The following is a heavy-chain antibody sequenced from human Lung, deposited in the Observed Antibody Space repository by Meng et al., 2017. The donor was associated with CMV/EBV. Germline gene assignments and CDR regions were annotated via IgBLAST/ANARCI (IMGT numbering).Heavy chain of an antibody. J-gene: IGHJ6*02. Sequence: LXXTVYGGSLGDYFWTWIRQPPGKGLEWIGEIDHSGSTKYNQSLKSPATISDDASKNQLSLKLRSLTAADTAVYYCARVIMNNYDCHFAMDVWGQGXSVTVSS. CDR3: ARVIMNNYDCHFAMDV. D-gene: IGHD3-9*01. CDR1: GGSLGDYF. CDR2: IDHSGST. V-gene: IGHV4-34*01.